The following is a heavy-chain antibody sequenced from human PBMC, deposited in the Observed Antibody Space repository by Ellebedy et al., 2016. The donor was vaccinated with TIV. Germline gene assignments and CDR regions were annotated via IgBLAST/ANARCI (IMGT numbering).Heavy chain of an antibody. CDR2: IYYSGST. J-gene: IGHJ4*02. CDR1: GVSISSYY. Sequence: MPSETLSLTCTVSGVSISSYYWSWIRQPPGKGLEWIGYIYYSGSTNYNPSLKRRVTISVDTSKNQIFLKLSSVTAADTAVYYCARLMYGSGSYFDSWGQGTLVTVSS. D-gene: IGHD3-10*01. V-gene: IGHV4-59*08. CDR3: ARLMYGSGSYFDS.